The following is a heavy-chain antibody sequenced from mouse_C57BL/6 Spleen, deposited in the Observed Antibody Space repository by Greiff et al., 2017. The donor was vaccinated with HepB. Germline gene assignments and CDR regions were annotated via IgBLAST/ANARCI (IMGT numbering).Heavy chain of an antibody. V-gene: IGHV1-72*01. Sequence: QVQLQQPGAELVKPGASVKLSCKASGYTFTSYWMHWVKQRPGRGLEWIGWIDPYCGGTKYNDKFKSKATLTVDKPSSTAYTQLSNLTSEDSAVSYGARSSACYSNWAFAGWGTGTTVTVSS. CDR3: ARSSACYSNWAFAG. CDR1: GYTFTSYW. CDR2: IDPYCGGT. D-gene: IGHD2-5*01. J-gene: IGHJ1*03.